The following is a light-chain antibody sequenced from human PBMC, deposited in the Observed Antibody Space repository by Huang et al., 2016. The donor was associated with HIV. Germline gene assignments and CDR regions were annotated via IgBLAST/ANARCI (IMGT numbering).Light chain of an antibody. Sequence: DIQMTQSPSALSASVGDRVSVTCRSSQTINSWLAWYQQKPGRAPKLLVYKASTLESGVHSRFSGSGSGTQFTLTVSGLQPDDVATYYCQQYSSYPWTFGQGTTVEIK. CDR1: QTINSW. CDR3: QQYSSYPWT. CDR2: KAS. V-gene: IGKV1-5*03. J-gene: IGKJ1*01.